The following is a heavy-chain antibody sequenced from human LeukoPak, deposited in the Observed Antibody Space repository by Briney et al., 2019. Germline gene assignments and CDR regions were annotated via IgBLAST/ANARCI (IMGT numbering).Heavy chain of an antibody. CDR2: ISGSGGST. Sequence: GGSLRLSCAASGFAFSSYAMNWVRQAPGKGLEWVSAISGSGGSTYYADSVKGRFTISRDNSKNTLYLQMNSLRAEDTAVYYCANAPYSSGWYGNFDNWGQGTLVTVSS. CDR1: GFAFSSYA. V-gene: IGHV3-23*01. J-gene: IGHJ4*02. CDR3: ANAPYSSGWYGNFDN. D-gene: IGHD6-19*01.